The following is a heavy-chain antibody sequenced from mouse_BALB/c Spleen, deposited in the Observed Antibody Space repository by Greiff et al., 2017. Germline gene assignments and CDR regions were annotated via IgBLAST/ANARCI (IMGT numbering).Heavy chain of an antibody. J-gene: IGHJ4*01. D-gene: IGHD1-1*01. CDR1: GYAFSSSW. CDR3: TRTNYCGYAMDY. Sequence: VQLQQSGPELVKPGASVKISCKASGYAFSSSWMNWVKQRPGQGLEWIGRIYPGDGDTNYNGKFKGKATLTADKSSSTAYMQLSSLTSVDSAVFFCTRTNYCGYAMDYWGQGTSVTVSS. CDR2: IYPGDGDT. V-gene: IGHV1-82*01.